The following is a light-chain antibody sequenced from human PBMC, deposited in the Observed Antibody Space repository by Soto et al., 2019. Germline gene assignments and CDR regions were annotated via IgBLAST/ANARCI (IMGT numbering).Light chain of an antibody. CDR1: QSVRSN. CDR3: QQYINWPPLT. Sequence: EIVLTQSPATLSVSPGERATLSCRASQSVRSNLAWYQQKPGQAPRLLIFDAPTRATNIPARFTGSGSGTEFTLTISSLQSEDFAVYYCQQYINWPPLTFGGGTKVEIK. V-gene: IGKV3-15*01. J-gene: IGKJ4*01. CDR2: DAP.